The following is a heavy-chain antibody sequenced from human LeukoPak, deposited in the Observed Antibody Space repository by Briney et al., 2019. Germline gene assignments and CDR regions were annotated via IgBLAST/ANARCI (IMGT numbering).Heavy chain of an antibody. CDR1: GDSVSSGGYY. CDR2: ISNSGTT. V-gene: IGHV4-31*11. J-gene: IGHJ3*02. CDR3: ARDVVATSSPDAFDI. Sequence: SSQTLSLTCAVSGDSVSSGGYYWTWIRQHPGKGLEWIGYISNSGTTSYSPSLKSRVSISVDTSNNQFSLRLSSVTAADTAVYYCARDVVATSSPDAFDIWGQGTMVTVSS. D-gene: IGHD2/OR15-2a*01.